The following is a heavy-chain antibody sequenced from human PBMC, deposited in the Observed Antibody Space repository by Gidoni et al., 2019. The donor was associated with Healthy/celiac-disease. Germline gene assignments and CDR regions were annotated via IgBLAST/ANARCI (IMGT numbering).Heavy chain of an antibody. V-gene: IGHV3-7*01. J-gene: IGHJ6*02. CDR1: GFTFSSYW. CDR3: ARASGRRYFDWLPTYYYYGMDV. Sequence: EVQLVESGGGLVQPGGSLRLSCAASGFTFSSYWMSWVRQAPGKGLEWVANIKQDGSEKYYVDSVKGRFTISRDNAKNSLYLQMNSLRAEDTAVYYCARASGRRYFDWLPTYYYYGMDVWGQGTTVTVSS. CDR2: IKQDGSEK. D-gene: IGHD3-9*01.